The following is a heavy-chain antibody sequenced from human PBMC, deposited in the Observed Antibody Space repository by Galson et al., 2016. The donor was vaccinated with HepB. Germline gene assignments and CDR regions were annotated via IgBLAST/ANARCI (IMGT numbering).Heavy chain of an antibody. Sequence: SLRLSCAASGFTFRNYGMHWVRQAPGKGLEWVALILDDGRKTYYEDSVKGRFTISRDNSKDTLYLQMSSLRAEDTAVYYCARDLDFSRYSYYYYGMDVWGQGSPVTVSS. J-gene: IGHJ6*02. V-gene: IGHV3-33*01. CDR3: ARDLDFSRYSYYYYGMDV. CDR1: GFTFRNYG. CDR2: ILDDGRKT. D-gene: IGHD2-15*01.